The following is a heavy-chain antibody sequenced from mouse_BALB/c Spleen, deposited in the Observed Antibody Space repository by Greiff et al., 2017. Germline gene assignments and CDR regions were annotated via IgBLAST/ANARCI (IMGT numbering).Heavy chain of an antibody. J-gene: IGHJ4*01. Sequence: EVHLVESGPGLVKPSQSLSLTCTVTGYSITSDYAWNWIRQFPGNKLEWMGYISYSGSTSYNPSLKSRISITRDTSKNQFFLQLNSVTTEDTATYYCARYDYGYGYAMDYWGQGTSVTVSS. V-gene: IGHV3-2*02. CDR3: ARYDYGYGYAMDY. CDR1: GYSITSDYA. CDR2: ISYSGST. D-gene: IGHD1-2*01.